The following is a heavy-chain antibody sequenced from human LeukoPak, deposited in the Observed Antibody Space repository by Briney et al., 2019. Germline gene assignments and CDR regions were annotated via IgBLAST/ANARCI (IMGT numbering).Heavy chain of an antibody. Sequence: PGGSLRLSCAASGFSFTTYWMSWVRQAPGKGLEWVANIKQDGSEKYYVDSVKGRFTISKDNAKNSLYLQMNSLRAEDTALYHCARNNGMDVWGQGTTVIVSS. J-gene: IGHJ6*02. CDR1: GFSFTTYW. V-gene: IGHV3-7*03. CDR2: IKQDGSEK. CDR3: ARNNGMDV.